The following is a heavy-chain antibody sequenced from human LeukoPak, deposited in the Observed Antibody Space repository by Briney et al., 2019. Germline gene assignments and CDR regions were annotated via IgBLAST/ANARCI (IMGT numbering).Heavy chain of an antibody. CDR1: GGSISSGGHY. J-gene: IGHJ6*02. CDR2: IYYSGST. CDR3: ARPSPRYQYGMDV. D-gene: IGHD2-2*01. Sequence: SETLSLTCTVSGGSISSGGHYWSWIRQHPGQGLEWIGYIYYSGSTFYNPSLKSRLTISVDTSKNQFSLKLSSATAADTAVYYCARPSPRYQYGMDVWGQGTTVTVSS. V-gene: IGHV4-31*03.